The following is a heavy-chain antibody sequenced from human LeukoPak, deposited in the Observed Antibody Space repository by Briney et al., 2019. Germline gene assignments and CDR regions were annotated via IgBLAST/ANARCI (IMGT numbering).Heavy chain of an antibody. CDR2: INTSGATT. D-gene: IGHD6-19*01. V-gene: IGHV1-46*01. CDR3: ARGLESSGWYGMDV. CDR1: GYTFSRHY. J-gene: IGHJ6*02. Sequence: GASVKASCKASGYTFSRHYIHWVRQAPGQGLEWLGIINTSGATTRYGQNFKGRVTATRDTSTSTVYMEMSSLNSEDTAVYYCARGLESSGWYGMDVWGQGTTIIVSS.